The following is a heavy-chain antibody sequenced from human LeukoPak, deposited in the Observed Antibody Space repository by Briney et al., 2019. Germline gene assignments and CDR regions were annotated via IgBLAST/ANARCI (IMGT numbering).Heavy chain of an antibody. Sequence: ASVKISCKVSGYTFTDYYMHWVQQAPGKGLEWMGLVDPEDGETIYAEKFQGRVTITADTSTDTAYMELSSLRSEDTAVYYCAYVGATRWFDPGAREPWSPSPQ. V-gene: IGHV1-69-2*01. J-gene: IGHJ5*02. CDR2: VDPEDGET. CDR1: GYTFTDYY. CDR3: AYVGATRWFDP. D-gene: IGHD1-26*01.